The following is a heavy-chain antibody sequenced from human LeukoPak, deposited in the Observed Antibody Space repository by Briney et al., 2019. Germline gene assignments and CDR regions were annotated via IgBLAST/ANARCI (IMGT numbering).Heavy chain of an antibody. CDR1: GGSISSYY. Sequence: PSETLSLTCTVSGGSISSYYWSWIRQPPGKGLEWIGYIYYGGSTNYNPSLKSRVTISVDTSKNQFSLKLSFVTAADTAVYYCARLHSSGFEFDYWGQGTLVTVSS. CDR2: IYYGGST. V-gene: IGHV4-59*08. J-gene: IGHJ4*02. CDR3: ARLHSSGFEFDY. D-gene: IGHD3-22*01.